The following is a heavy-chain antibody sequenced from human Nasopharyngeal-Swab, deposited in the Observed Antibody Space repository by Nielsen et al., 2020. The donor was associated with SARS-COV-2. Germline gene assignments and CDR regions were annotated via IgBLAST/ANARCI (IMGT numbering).Heavy chain of an antibody. D-gene: IGHD2-15*01. J-gene: IGHJ4*02. CDR2: IRSKGNSYAT. V-gene: IGHV3-73*01. CDR3: TRCGGSCYTGKDY. Sequence: GESLKISCAASGFIFSDSAIHWVRRASGKGLEWVGRIRSKGNSYATEYAASVEGRFTISRDDSKNTAYLQMNSLITEDTAVYYCTRCGGSCYTGKDYWGQGTLVTVSS. CDR1: GFIFSDSA.